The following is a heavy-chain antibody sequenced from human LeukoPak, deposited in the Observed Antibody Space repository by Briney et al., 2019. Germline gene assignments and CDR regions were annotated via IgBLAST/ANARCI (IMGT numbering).Heavy chain of an antibody. Sequence: SVKVSCKASGGTFSSYAISWVRQAPGQGLEWMGGIIPIFGTANYALKFQGRVTITADESTSTAYMELSSLRSEDTAVYYCARSYCSSTSCRGGTGLGGYYYYYYMDVWGKGTTVTVSS. J-gene: IGHJ6*03. CDR2: IIPIFGTA. V-gene: IGHV1-69*01. D-gene: IGHD2-2*01. CDR1: GGTFSSYA. CDR3: ARSYCSSTSCRGGTGLGGYYYYYYMDV.